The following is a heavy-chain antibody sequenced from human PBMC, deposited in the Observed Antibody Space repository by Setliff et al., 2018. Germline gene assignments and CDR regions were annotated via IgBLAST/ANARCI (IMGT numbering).Heavy chain of an antibody. J-gene: IGHJ5*02. Sequence: SETLSLTCTVSGVSISSHYWSWVRQPPGKGLECIGDIYYTGSTKYNPSLWSRLTMSIDTSKKQFSLRLTSVSAADTAVYYCARDGPVLNGDYISWGQGTLVTVSS. V-gene: IGHV4-59*11. CDR1: GVSISSHY. D-gene: IGHD3-10*01. CDR2: IYYTGST. CDR3: ARDGPVLNGDYIS.